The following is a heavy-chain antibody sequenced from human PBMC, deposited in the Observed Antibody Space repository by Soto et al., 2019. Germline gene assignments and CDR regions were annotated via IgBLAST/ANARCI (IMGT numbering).Heavy chain of an antibody. J-gene: IGHJ6*02. Sequence: GGSLRLSCAASGFTFSSYSMNWVRQAPGKGLEWVSYISSSSSTIYYADSVKGRFTISRDNAKNSLYLQMNSLRGEDTAVYHCATEAQNYGYCYGMDVWGQGTTVTVSS. CDR2: ISSSSSTI. D-gene: IGHD1-7*01. CDR3: ATEAQNYGYCYGMDV. CDR1: GFTFSSYS. V-gene: IGHV3-48*01.